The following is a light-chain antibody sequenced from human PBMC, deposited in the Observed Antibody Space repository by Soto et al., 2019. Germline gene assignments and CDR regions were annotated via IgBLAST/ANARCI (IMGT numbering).Light chain of an antibody. CDR1: SSDVGGYNY. CDR2: EVS. J-gene: IGLJ1*01. CDR3: SSYTSSYTYV. Sequence: QSVLTQPPSASGSPGQSVTISCTGTSSDVGGYNYVSWYQQHPGKAPKLMISEVSKRPSGVPDRFSGSKSGNTASLTVSGLQAEDEADYYCSSYTSSYTYVFGTGTKLTVL. V-gene: IGLV2-8*01.